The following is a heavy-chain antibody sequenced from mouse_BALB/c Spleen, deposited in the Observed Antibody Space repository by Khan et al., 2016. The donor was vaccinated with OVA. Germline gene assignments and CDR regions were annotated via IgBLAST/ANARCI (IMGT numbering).Heavy chain of an antibody. CDR3: AKNYRFDVYFDY. CDR1: GYTFTSYV. J-gene: IGHJ2*01. V-gene: IGHV1S136*01. D-gene: IGHD2-14*01. Sequence: VRLQQSGPELVKPGASVKMSCTASGYTFTSYVIHWLRQKPGQGLEWIGYIYPFNDDTKYNEKFKGKATLTADTSSSTAYMELSSLTSEDSAVYYCAKNYRFDVYFDYWGQGTTLTVSS. CDR2: IYPFNDDT.